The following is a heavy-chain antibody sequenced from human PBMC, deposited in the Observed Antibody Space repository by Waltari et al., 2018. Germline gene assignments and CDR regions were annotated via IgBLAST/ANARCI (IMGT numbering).Heavy chain of an antibody. CDR2: ISSSGST. J-gene: IGHJ5*02. CDR1: GGTVGKHRHY. V-gene: IGHV4-39*01. Sequence: QMQLEESGPGLLKPSETLSLTCSVFGGTVGKHRHYWGWIRHSPQKGLQWIGSISSSGSTFFQPSLKSRAAISLDRSKNEFSLRLTSVTAADTAIYYCVHSRMTLNWFDPWGQGTRVTVSS. CDR3: VHSRMTLNWFDP.